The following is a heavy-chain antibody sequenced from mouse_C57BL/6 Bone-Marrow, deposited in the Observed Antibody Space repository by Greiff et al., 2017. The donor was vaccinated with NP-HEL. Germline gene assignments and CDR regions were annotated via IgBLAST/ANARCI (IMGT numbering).Heavy chain of an antibody. CDR3: ARDLDLLLRFAY. D-gene: IGHD1-1*01. CDR2: ISDGGSYT. Sequence: EVQLVESGGGLVKPGGSLKLSCAASGFTFSSYAMSWVRQTPEKRLEWVATISDGGSYTYYPDNVKGRFTISRDNAKNNLYLQMSHLKSEDTAMYYCARDLDLLLRFAYWGQGTLVTVSA. CDR1: GFTFSSYA. V-gene: IGHV5-4*01. J-gene: IGHJ3*01.